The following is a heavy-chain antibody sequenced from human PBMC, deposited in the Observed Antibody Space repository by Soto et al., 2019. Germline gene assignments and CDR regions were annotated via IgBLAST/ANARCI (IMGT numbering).Heavy chain of an antibody. J-gene: IGHJ4*02. CDR3: ARGSGIVALPGELEDVKYDY. V-gene: IGHV4-34*01. CDR1: GQSFSGHS. Sequence: QVQLQQWGAGLVKPSETLSLSCAVYGQSFSGHSWAWIRQPPGKGLEWIGEINESGSTYYNPSLKSRVTTSPDSSKNQFSLKLSSGSAADTAAYFCARGSGIVALPGELEDVKYDYWGQGTLVNVSS. CDR2: INESGST. D-gene: IGHD1-1*01.